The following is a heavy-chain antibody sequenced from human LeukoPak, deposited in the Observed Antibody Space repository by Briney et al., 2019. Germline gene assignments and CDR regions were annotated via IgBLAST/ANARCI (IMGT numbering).Heavy chain of an antibody. Sequence: ASVKVSCKASGGTFSSYAISWVRQAPGQGLEWMGGIIPIFGTANYAQKFQGRVTITADESTSTAYMELSSLRSEDTAVYYCARDPLNYYDSSGYFDYWGQGTLVTVSS. J-gene: IGHJ4*02. D-gene: IGHD3-22*01. CDR1: GGTFSSYA. V-gene: IGHV1-69*13. CDR2: IIPIFGTA. CDR3: ARDPLNYYDSSGYFDY.